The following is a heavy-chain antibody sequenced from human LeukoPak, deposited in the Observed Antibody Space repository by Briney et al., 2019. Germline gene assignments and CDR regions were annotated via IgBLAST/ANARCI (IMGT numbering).Heavy chain of an antibody. Sequence: GASVKVSCKASGYTFTGYYMHWVRQAPGQGLEWMGWINPNSGGTNYAQKFQGRVTMTRNTSISTAYMELSSLRSEDTAVYYCARVRRSSQGWFDPWGQGTLVTVSS. CDR1: GYTFTGYY. CDR2: INPNSGGT. CDR3: ARVRRSSQGWFDP. V-gene: IGHV1-2*02. J-gene: IGHJ5*02.